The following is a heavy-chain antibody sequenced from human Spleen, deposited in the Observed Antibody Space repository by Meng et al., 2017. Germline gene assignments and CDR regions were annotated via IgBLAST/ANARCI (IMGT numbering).Heavy chain of an antibody. CDR2: INHIGST. CDR3: ARVEGTIAAAGGSWFDP. D-gene: IGHD6-13*01. Sequence: GPLRQGGAGLLKPSESPSPTSAAYVGSFSGYYGFGFRQPPGKGLEWIGEINHIGSTNYNPSLKSRVTISVDTSKNQFSLKLSSVTAADTAVYYCARVEGTIAAAGGSWFDPWGQGTLVTVSS. J-gene: IGHJ5*02. V-gene: IGHV4-34*01. CDR1: VGSFSGYY.